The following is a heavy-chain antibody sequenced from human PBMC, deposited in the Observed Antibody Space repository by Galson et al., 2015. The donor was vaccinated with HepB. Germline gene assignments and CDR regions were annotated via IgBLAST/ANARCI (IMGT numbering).Heavy chain of an antibody. J-gene: IGHJ4*02. D-gene: IGHD2-2*01. Sequence: SLRLSCAASGFTVSSNYMSWVRQAPGRGLGWVSVIYRGGSTYYADSVKGRFTISRDNSKNTLYLQMNSLRAEDTAVYYWARSRKVVPAAAPRRSSGTYVYFDYWGQGTLVTVSS. CDR3: ARSRKVVPAAAPRRSSGTYVYFDY. CDR1: GFTVSSNY. V-gene: IGHV3-53*01. CDR2: IYRGGST.